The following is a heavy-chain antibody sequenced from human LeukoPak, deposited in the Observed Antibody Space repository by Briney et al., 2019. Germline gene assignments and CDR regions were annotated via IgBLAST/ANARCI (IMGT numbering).Heavy chain of an antibody. V-gene: IGHV4-39*01. Sequence: SETLSLTCTVSGGFISSSSYYWGWIRQPPGKGLEWIGSIYYSGSTYYNPSLKSRVTISVDTSKNQFSLKLSSVTAADTAVYYCAIRGGTMVRGLHWFDPWGQGTLVTVSS. CDR1: GGFISSSSYY. J-gene: IGHJ5*02. D-gene: IGHD3-10*01. CDR2: IYYSGST. CDR3: AIRGGTMVRGLHWFDP.